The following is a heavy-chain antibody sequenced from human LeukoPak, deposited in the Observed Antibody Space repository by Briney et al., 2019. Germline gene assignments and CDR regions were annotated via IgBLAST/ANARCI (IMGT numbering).Heavy chain of an antibody. CDR2: ISSSSSYI. J-gene: IGHJ3*02. CDR3: ARDPNGDYIGAFEI. V-gene: IGHV3-11*05. D-gene: IGHD4-17*01. Sequence: PGGSLRLSCAASGFTFSDYYMSWIRQAPGRGLEWVSYISSSSSYIYYADSVKGRFTISRDNSKNTLYLQMSSLRAEDTAVYYCARDPNGDYIGAFEIWGQGTMVTVSS. CDR1: GFTFSDYY.